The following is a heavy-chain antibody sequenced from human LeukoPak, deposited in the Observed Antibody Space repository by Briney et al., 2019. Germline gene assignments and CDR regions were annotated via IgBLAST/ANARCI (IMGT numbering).Heavy chain of an antibody. J-gene: IGHJ4*02. CDR3: ARERSGWRPLDY. V-gene: IGHV1-2*02. D-gene: IGHD6-19*01. Sequence: ASVKVSCKASGYTFTGYYMHWVRQAPGQGLEWMGWINPNSGGTNYAQKFQGRVTMTRDTSISTAYMELSRLRSDDTAVYYCARERSGWRPLDYWGQGTLVTVSS. CDR2: INPNSGGT. CDR1: GYTFTGYY.